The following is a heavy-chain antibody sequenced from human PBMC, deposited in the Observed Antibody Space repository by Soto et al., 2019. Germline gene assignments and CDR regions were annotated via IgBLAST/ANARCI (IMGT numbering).Heavy chain of an antibody. CDR1: GYSISSGYY. J-gene: IGHJ4*02. D-gene: IGHD3-16*01. CDR3: ARDSRSMIRRSPGYYFDY. V-gene: IGHV4-38-2*02. CDR2: IYHSGST. Sequence: SETLSLTCAVSGYSISSGYYWGWIRQPPGKGLEWIGSIYHSGSTYYNPSLKSRVTISVDTSKNQFSLKLSSVTAADTAVYYCARDSRSMIRRSPGYYFDYWGQGTLVTVSS.